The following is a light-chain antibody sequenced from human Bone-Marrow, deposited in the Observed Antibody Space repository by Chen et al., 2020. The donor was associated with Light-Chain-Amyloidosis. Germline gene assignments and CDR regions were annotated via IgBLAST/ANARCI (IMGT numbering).Light chain of an antibody. CDR1: DLPTKY. Sequence: SYELTQPPSVSVSPGQTARITCSGDDLPTKYAYWYQQKPGQAPVLVIHRDTERPSGISEPFSGSSSGTTATLTISGVQAEDRADYHCQSADSSGTYEVIFGGGTKLTVL. V-gene: IGLV3-25*03. CDR2: RDT. J-gene: IGLJ2*01. CDR3: QSADSSGTYEVI.